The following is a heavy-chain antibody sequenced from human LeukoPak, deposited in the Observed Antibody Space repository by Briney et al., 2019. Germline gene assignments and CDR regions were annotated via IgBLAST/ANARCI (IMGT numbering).Heavy chain of an antibody. CDR1: GYTFTGYY. V-gene: IGHV1-2*06. CDR3: ARDRYSSGFTDYYGMDV. J-gene: IGHJ6*02. D-gene: IGHD6-19*01. CDR2: INPNSGGT. Sequence: PRASVKVSCKASGYTFTGYYMHWVRQAPGQGLEWMGRINPNSGGTNYAQKFQGRVTMTRDTSISTAYMELSRLRSDDTAVYYCARDRYSSGFTDYYGMDVWGQGTTVTVSS.